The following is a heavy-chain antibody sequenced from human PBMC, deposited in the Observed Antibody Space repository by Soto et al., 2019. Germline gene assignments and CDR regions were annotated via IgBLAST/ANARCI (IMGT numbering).Heavy chain of an antibody. Sequence: QVQLVQSGAAVKKPGASVKVSCKASGYTFTSYGISWVRQAPGQGLEWMGWISAYNGNTNYAQKLQGRVTMTTDTSTSTAYMELRSLRSDDTAVYYCARLYSSSSYYYYYYGMDVWGQGTTVTVSS. J-gene: IGHJ6*02. CDR1: GYTFTSYG. CDR2: ISAYNGNT. V-gene: IGHV1-18*01. D-gene: IGHD6-6*01. CDR3: ARLYSSSSYYYYYYGMDV.